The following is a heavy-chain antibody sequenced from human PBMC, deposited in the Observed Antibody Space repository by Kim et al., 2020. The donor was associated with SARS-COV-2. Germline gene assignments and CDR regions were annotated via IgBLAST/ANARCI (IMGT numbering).Heavy chain of an antibody. D-gene: IGHD3-10*01. Sequence: GGSLRLSCAASGFTFSSYGMHWVRQAPGKGLEWVAVISYDGSNKYYADSVKGRFTISRDNSKNTLYLQMNSLRAEDTAVYYCAKDTGESGPKNFDYWGQGTLVTVSS. CDR1: GFTFSSYG. V-gene: IGHV3-30*18. CDR3: AKDTGESGPKNFDY. J-gene: IGHJ4*02. CDR2: ISYDGSNK.